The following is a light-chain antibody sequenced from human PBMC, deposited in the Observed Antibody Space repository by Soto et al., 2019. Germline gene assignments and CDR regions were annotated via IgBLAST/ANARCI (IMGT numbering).Light chain of an antibody. CDR2: GNN. Sequence: QSVLTQPPSVSGAPGQRVTISCTGSSSNIGAGYDVHWYQHLPGTAPKLLIYGNNDRPSGVPDRFSGSRSDTSASLAVSGLQAEDEADYYCQSYDSSLRGFVFGTGTKLTVL. V-gene: IGLV1-40*01. CDR3: QSYDSSLRGFV. J-gene: IGLJ1*01. CDR1: SSNIGAGYD.